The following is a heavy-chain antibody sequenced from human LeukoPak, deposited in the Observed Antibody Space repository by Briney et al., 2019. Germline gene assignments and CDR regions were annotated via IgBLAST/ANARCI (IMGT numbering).Heavy chain of an antibody. Sequence: GGSLRLSCAASGFSFRSCWMHWVRQAPGKELVCVSRINGDGSTTNYADSVRGRFTISRDNAKNTLYLQMNSLRADDSAVYFCASLVGGYYPPVEAFDVWGQGTMVTVSS. V-gene: IGHV3-74*01. CDR1: GFSFRSCW. D-gene: IGHD3-3*01. J-gene: IGHJ3*01. CDR3: ASLVGGYYPPVEAFDV. CDR2: INGDGSTT.